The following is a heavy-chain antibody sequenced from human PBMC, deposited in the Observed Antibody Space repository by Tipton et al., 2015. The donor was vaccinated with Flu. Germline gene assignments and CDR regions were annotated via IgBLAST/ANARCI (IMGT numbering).Heavy chain of an antibody. D-gene: IGHD2-2*01. CDR1: GGTFSSYA. J-gene: IGHJ4*02. Sequence: QSGPEVKKPGSSVKVSCKASGGTFSSYALNWVRQAPGQGLEWMGGISPMFGTANYAQKFQGRVTINADESTSTAYLELSSLKSEDTAVYYCARGGGPYCSSTSCYETDSWGQGTLVTVSS. CDR3: ARGGGPYCSSTSCYETDS. V-gene: IGHV1-69*01. CDR2: ISPMFGTA.